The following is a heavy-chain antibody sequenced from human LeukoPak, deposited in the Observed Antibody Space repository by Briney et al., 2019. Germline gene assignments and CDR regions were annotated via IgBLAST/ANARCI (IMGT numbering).Heavy chain of an antibody. D-gene: IGHD2-2*01. V-gene: IGHV3-30*02. CDR1: GFTFSSYG. CDR3: AKDNPIEKVPGLGPGS. CDR2: LRYDGIDK. Sequence: PGGSLRLSCAASGFTFSSYGMHWVRQAPGKGLEWVAFLRYDGIDKYYADSVEGRFTISRDNSKNTLYLQMNSLRPEDTAVYYCAKDNPIEKVPGLGPGSWGQGTLVTVSS. J-gene: IGHJ5*02.